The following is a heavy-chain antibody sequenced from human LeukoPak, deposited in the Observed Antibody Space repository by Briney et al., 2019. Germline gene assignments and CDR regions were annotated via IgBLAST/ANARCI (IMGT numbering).Heavy chain of an antibody. CDR1: GFTFTNCA. Sequence: GGSLRLSCAASGFTFTNCAMSWVRQAPGKGLEWVSGMSGRGVSTYYADSVKGRFTISSDNSKNTLYLQMNSLRAEDTAIYYCAKDCNGGNCYIDYWGQGTLVTVAS. CDR2: MSGRGVST. CDR3: AKDCNGGNCYIDY. D-gene: IGHD2-15*01. V-gene: IGHV3-23*01. J-gene: IGHJ4*02.